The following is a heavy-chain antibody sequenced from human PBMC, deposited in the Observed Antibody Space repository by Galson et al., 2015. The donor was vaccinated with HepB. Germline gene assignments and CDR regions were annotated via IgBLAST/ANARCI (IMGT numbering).Heavy chain of an antibody. J-gene: IGHJ6*04. Sequence: SLRLSCAASGFTFSSYAMHWVRQAPGKGLEWVAVISYDGSNKYYADSVKGRFTISRDNSKNTLYLQMHSLRAEDTAVYYCARDRLGSSWYSGMDVWGKGTTVTVSS. D-gene: IGHD6-13*01. CDR2: ISYDGSNK. V-gene: IGHV3-30-3*01. CDR1: GFTFSSYA. CDR3: ARDRLGSSWYSGMDV.